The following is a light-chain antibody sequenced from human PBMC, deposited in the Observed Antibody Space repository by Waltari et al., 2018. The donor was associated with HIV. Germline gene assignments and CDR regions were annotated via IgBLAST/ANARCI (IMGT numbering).Light chain of an antibody. V-gene: IGLV1-40*01. CDR2: TNA. J-gene: IGLJ2*01. Sequence: QSVLLQPPSVSGAPGQRVTIFCTGNNSNIGAGYDVQWNQQLQGTAPKIPIYTNANRPSGVPDRFSGSKSGTSASLAITGRQAEEETDYYGQSFDTGLGVVFGGGTKVTVL. CDR1: NSNIGAGYD. CDR3: QSFDTGLGVV.